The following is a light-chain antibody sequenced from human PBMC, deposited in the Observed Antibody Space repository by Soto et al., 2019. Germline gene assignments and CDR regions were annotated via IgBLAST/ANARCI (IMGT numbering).Light chain of an antibody. CDR2: GAA. J-gene: IGKJ4*02. Sequence: DIQMTQSPSSVSASVGDRVTITCRASQGISSWLAWYQQKPGKAPKLLIYGAATRPIGIPARFSGSGSGTEFTLTISSLQSEDFAVYYCQQYHSWPAFGRGTRVEIK. CDR3: QQYHSWPA. V-gene: IGKV1-12*01. CDR1: QGISSW.